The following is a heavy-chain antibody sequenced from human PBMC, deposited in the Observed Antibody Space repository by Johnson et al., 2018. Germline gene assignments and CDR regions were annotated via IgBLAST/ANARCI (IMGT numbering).Heavy chain of an antibody. D-gene: IGHD3-22*01. V-gene: IGHV3-48*04. Sequence: VQLVQSGGGVVQPGRSLRLSCAASGFTFSSYGMHWVRQAPGKGLEWVSYISSSSSTIYYADSVKGRFSISRDNSKNSLYLQMNSLRTEDTALYYCANGDSSFGAFDIWGQGTMVTVSS. J-gene: IGHJ3*02. CDR2: ISSSSSTI. CDR3: ANGDSSFGAFDI. CDR1: GFTFSSYG.